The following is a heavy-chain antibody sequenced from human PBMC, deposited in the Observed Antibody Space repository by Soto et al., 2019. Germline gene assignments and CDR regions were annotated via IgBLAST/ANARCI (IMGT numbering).Heavy chain of an antibody. CDR1: GYTFTSYA. Sequence: ASVKVSCKAAGYTFTSYAMHWVRQAPGQRLEWMGWINAGNGNTKYSQKFQGRVTITRDTSASTAYMELSSLISEDTAVYYCAKYMMDYDILTGYNMAYYFDYWGQGTLVTLAS. CDR2: INAGNGNT. D-gene: IGHD3-9*01. CDR3: AKYMMDYDILTGYNMAYYFDY. V-gene: IGHV1-3*01. J-gene: IGHJ4*02.